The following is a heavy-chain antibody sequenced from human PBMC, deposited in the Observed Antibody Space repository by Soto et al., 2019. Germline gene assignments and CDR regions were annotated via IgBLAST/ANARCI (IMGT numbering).Heavy chain of an antibody. D-gene: IGHD2-15*01. CDR2: INPNSGGT. Sequence: SSVMVSCKASGYTFTGYCMHWVRQASGQGLEWMGWINPNSGGTNYAQKFQGRVTMTRDTSISTAYMELSRLRSDDTAVYYCARVVVVAWSPHDYWGQGTLVLVSS. V-gene: IGHV1-2*02. CDR3: ARVVVVAWSPHDY. J-gene: IGHJ4*02. CDR1: GYTFTGYC.